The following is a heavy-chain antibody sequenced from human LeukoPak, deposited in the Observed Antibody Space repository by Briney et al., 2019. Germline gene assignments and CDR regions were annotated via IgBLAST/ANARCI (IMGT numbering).Heavy chain of an antibody. Sequence: GGSLRLSCAASGFTFSNYAMSWVRQAPGKGLEWVSGVSDSGRSAYYADSVQGRFIISRDNSKNTLYLQMNSLSVEDTAAYFCAQNQWEFPAWGPGTLVTVSS. V-gene: IGHV3-23*01. CDR2: VSDSGRSA. CDR3: AQNQWEFPA. D-gene: IGHD1-26*01. CDR1: GFTFSNYA. J-gene: IGHJ5*02.